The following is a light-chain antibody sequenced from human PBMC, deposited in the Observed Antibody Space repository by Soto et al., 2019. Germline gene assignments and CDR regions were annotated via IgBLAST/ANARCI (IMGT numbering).Light chain of an antibody. V-gene: IGLV2-11*01. Sequence: QSVLTQPRSVSGSPGQSVTISCTGTSSDVGGYNYVSWYQQHPGKAPKLMIYDVSTRPSGVPDRFSGSKSDNTASLTISGLQAEDEADYYCCLYAGSYTYVFGTGTKLTVL. CDR1: SSDVGGYNY. J-gene: IGLJ1*01. CDR3: CLYAGSYTYV. CDR2: DVS.